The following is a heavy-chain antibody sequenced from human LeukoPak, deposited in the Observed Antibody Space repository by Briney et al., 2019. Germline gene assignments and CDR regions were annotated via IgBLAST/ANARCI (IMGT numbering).Heavy chain of an antibody. CDR2: IYYTGAT. J-gene: IGHJ4*02. CDR3: ARRGDD. Sequence: PSETLSLTCSVSGGSISSGSYYWGWIRRPPGKGLEWIGAIYYTGATYYNPSLKSRVTISADTSKNQFSLKLTSVTAADTAVYYCARRGDDWGQGILVTVSS. V-gene: IGHV4-39*01. D-gene: IGHD3-16*01. CDR1: GGSISSGSYY.